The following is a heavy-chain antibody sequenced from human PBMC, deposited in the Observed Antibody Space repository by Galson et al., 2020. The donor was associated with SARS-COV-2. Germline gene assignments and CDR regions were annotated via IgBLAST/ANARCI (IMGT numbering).Heavy chain of an antibody. V-gene: IGHV3-30*18. Sequence: GGSLRLSCAASGYIFSNYGTHWVRQAPGKGLEWVAVIAYDGINRYFADSVKGRCTIYRDSSKKTVFLQLTSLRVEDTAVYYCAKDRKYFDSSHYGWYDYYGMDVWGQGATVTVSS. J-gene: IGHJ6*02. CDR2: IAYDGINR. D-gene: IGHD3-9*01. CDR3: AKDRKYFDSSHYGWYDYYGMDV. CDR1: GYIFSNYG.